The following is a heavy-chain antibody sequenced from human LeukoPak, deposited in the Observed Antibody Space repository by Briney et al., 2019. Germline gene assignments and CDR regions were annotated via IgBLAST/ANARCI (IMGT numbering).Heavy chain of an antibody. CDR1: GGSISSSSYY. V-gene: IGHV4-39*07. D-gene: IGHD1-26*01. Sequence: SETLSLTCTVSGGSISSSSYYWGWIRQPPGKGLEWIGSIYYSGSTYYNPSLKSRVTISVDTSKNQFSLKLSSVTAADTAVYYCARGGLGWELRYFDYWGQGTLVTVSS. CDR2: IYYSGST. CDR3: ARGGLGWELRYFDY. J-gene: IGHJ4*02.